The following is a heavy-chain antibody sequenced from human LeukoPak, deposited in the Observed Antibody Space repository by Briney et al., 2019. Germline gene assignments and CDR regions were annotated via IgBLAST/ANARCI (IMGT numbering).Heavy chain of an antibody. V-gene: IGHV4-59*01. CDR1: GGSISSYF. Sequence: PSETLSLTCTVSGGSISSYFWSWTRQPPGKEPECIGYIYNSGSTKYNPSLKSRVTISVDTSKNQFSLKLSSVATADTAVYYCATSIAAAGTLDYWGQGTLVTVSS. J-gene: IGHJ4*02. CDR2: IYNSGST. CDR3: ATSIAAAGTLDY. D-gene: IGHD6-13*01.